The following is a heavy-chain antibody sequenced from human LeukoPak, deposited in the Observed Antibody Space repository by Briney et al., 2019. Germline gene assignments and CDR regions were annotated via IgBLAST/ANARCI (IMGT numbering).Heavy chain of an antibody. CDR3: ARDPVGGSTIFDY. J-gene: IGHJ4*02. CDR2: TYYRSKWYY. Sequence: SQTLSLTCAISGDSVSSNSAAWNWIRQSPTRGLEWLGRTYYRSKWYYDYAVAVKSRISINPDTSKNQFSLQLSSVTPEDTAVYYCARDPVGGSTIFDYWGQGTLVTVSS. V-gene: IGHV6-1*01. D-gene: IGHD1-26*01. CDR1: GDSVSSNSAA.